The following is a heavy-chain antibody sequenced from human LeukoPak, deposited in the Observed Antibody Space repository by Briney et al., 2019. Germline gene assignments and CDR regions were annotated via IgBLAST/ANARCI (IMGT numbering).Heavy chain of an antibody. CDR3: ARAGDYYSTGDY. Sequence: SVKVSCKASGGTFSSYAISWVRQAPGQGLEWMGRIIPILGIANYAQKFQGRVTITADKSTSTAYMELSSLRSEDTAVYYCARAGDYYSTGDYWGQGTLVTVSS. V-gene: IGHV1-69*04. CDR2: IIPILGIA. J-gene: IGHJ4*02. D-gene: IGHD3-22*01. CDR1: GGTFSSYA.